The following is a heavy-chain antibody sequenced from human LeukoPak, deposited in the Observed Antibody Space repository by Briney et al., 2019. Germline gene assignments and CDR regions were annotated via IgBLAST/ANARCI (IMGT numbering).Heavy chain of an antibody. CDR2: INPNSGGP. Sequence: ASVKVSCKASGYTFTGYHMHWVRQAPGQGLEWMGWINPNSGGPIYAQKFQGRVTMTWDTSISTTYMELRGLRSDDTAVYYCARGGNSVFGVVDYWGQGTLVTVSS. D-gene: IGHD3-3*01. J-gene: IGHJ4*02. V-gene: IGHV1-2*02. CDR1: GYTFTGYH. CDR3: ARGGNSVFGVVDY.